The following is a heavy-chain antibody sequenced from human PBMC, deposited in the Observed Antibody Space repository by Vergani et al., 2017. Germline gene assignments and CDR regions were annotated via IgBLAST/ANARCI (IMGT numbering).Heavy chain of an antibody. CDR2: IYPGDSEV. V-gene: IGHV4-4*09. D-gene: IGHD3-10*01. J-gene: IGHJ3*01. Sequence: QVKLQESGPGLVKPSETLSLTCTVSGASVNFYYWSWIRQPPGKGLEWMGIIYPGDSEVKSNPTFRGQVIFSVDTSVNTAYLQWRSLQASDTATYFCASGGHGSENGGALQLWGQGTNITVSS. CDR3: ASGGHGSENGGALQL. CDR1: GASVNFYY.